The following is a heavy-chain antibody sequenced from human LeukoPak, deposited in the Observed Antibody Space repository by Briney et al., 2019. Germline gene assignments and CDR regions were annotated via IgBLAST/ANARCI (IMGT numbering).Heavy chain of an antibody. J-gene: IGHJ3*02. V-gene: IGHV4-31*03. CDR2: IYYSGST. Sequence: SETLSLTCTVSGVSISSGGYYWSWIRQHPGKGLEWIGYIYYSGSTYYNPSLKSRVTISVDRSKNQFSLKLSSVTAADTAVYYCARGVVVVTATRPYAFDIWGQGTMVTVSS. D-gene: IGHD2-21*02. CDR3: ARGVVVVTATRPYAFDI. CDR1: GVSISSGGYY.